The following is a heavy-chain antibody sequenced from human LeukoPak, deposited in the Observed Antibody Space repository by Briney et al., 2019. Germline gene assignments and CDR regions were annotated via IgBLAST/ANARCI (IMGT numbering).Heavy chain of an antibody. CDR3: EAGHTGGYFDWRR. D-gene: IGHD3-9*01. Sequence: GGSLGLSCAASGFTFSSYAMHWVRQAPGKGLEWVAVISYDGSNKYYADSVKGRFTISRDNSKNTLYLQMNSLRAEDTAVYYCEAGHTGGYFDWRRWGQGTLVTVSS. CDR2: ISYDGSNK. V-gene: IGHV3-30*04. J-gene: IGHJ4*02. CDR1: GFTFSSYA.